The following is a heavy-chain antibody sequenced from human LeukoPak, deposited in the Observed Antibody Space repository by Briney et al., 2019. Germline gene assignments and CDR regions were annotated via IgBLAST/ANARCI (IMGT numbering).Heavy chain of an antibody. CDR1: GFTVSSYW. CDR2: IKQDGSEK. Sequence: GRSLRLSCAASGFTVSSYWMSWVRQAPGKGLEWVANIKQDGSEKYYVDSVKGRFTISRDNAKNSLYLQMNSLRAEDTAVYYCARDLWSDYWDQGTLVTVSS. J-gene: IGHJ4*02. CDR3: ARDLWSDY. V-gene: IGHV3-7*01. D-gene: IGHD3-10*01.